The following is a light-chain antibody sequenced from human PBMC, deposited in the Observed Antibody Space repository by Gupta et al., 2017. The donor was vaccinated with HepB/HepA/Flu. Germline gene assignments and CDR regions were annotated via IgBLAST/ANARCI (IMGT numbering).Light chain of an antibody. V-gene: IGKV3-11*01. CDR1: QSVSSY. CDR3: QQRSNWPPFT. Sequence: EIVLTQSPATLSLSPGARATLSCRASQSVSSYLAWYQQKPGQDPRLLIYDASNRATGIPARFSGSGSGTDFTLTISSLEPEDFAVYYCQQRSNWPPFTFGPGTKVDIK. CDR2: DAS. J-gene: IGKJ3*01.